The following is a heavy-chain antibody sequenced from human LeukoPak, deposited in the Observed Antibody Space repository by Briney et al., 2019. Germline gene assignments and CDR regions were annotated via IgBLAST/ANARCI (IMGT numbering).Heavy chain of an antibody. CDR1: GFTFNTHW. CDR2: INSDGSST. D-gene: IGHD5-24*01. V-gene: IGHV3-74*01. Sequence: GGSLRLSCAASGFTFNTHWMHWVRQAPGKGLVWVSRINSDGSSTNYADSVKGRFTISRDNAKNTLYLQMNSLRAEDTAVYYCATERDGYNRYFDYWGQGTLVTVSS. CDR3: ATERDGYNRYFDY. J-gene: IGHJ4*02.